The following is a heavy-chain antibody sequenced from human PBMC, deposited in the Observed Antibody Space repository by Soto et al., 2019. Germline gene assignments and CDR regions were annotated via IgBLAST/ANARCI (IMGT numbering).Heavy chain of an antibody. CDR3: ARVEGSSYYFRHDC. CDR2: IYYSGSS. CDR1: GGSISNGSYH. V-gene: IGHV4-31*11. Sequence: SLCLTGAVSGGSISNGSYHLRWIRQHPGKGLEWIGNIYYSGSSYYNPSLKSRATISIDTSKDQFSLRLGSVTAADTAVYYCARVEGSSYYFRHDCWGRGTLVTVYS. J-gene: IGHJ4*02. D-gene: IGHD1-26*01.